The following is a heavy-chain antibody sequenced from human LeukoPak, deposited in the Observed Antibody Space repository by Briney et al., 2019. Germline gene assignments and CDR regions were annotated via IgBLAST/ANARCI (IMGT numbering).Heavy chain of an antibody. CDR1: GGSISSSSYY. J-gene: IGHJ3*02. CDR3: ARQYYDILTGPHDAFDI. V-gene: IGHV4-39*01. CDR2: IYYSGNT. D-gene: IGHD3-9*01. Sequence: SETLSLTCIVSGGSISSSSYYWGWIRHPPGKGLEWIGNIYYSGNTYYNPSLKSRVTISVDTSKNQFSLKLSSVTAADTAVYYCARQYYDILTGPHDAFDIWGQGTMVTVSS.